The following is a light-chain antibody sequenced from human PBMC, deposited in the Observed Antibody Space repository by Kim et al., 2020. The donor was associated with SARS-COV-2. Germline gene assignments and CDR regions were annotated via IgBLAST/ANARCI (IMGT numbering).Light chain of an antibody. J-gene: IGKJ5*01. Sequence: EIVLTQSQATLSLSPGERATLSCRASQSVSSYLAWYQQKPGQAPRLLIYDASNRATGIPAMFSGSGSVTDFTLTISSLEPEDFAVYYCQQRSNWPPITFGQGTRLEIK. CDR1: QSVSSY. CDR3: QQRSNWPPIT. CDR2: DAS. V-gene: IGKV3-11*01.